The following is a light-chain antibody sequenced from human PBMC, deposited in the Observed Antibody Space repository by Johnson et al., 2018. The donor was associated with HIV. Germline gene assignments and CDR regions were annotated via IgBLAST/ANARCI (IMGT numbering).Light chain of an antibody. J-gene: IGLJ1*01. CDR1: SSNIGNNY. V-gene: IGLV1-51*01. Sequence: QSVLTQPPSVSAAPGQKVTISCSGSSSNIGNNYVSWYQQLPGTAPKLLIYDNNKRPSGIPDRFSGSKSGTSATLVITVLQTGDEADYYCGTWDTSLSARGVFGTGTKVTVL. CDR3: GTWDTSLSARGV. CDR2: DNN.